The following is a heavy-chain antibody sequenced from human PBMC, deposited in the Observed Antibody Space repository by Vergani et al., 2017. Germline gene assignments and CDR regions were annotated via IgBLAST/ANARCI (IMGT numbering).Heavy chain of an antibody. CDR1: GGSISSSNW. D-gene: IGHD3-10*02. J-gene: IGHJ4*02. CDR2: IYHSGST. Sequence: QVQLQQWGAGLLKPSETLSLTCAVSGGSISSSNWWSWVRQPPGKGLEWIGEIYHSGSTNYNPSLKSRVTISVDKSKNQFSRKLSSVTAADTAVYYCANVRGRPYYFDYWGQGTLVTVSS. CDR3: ANVRGRPYYFDY. V-gene: IGHV4-4*02.